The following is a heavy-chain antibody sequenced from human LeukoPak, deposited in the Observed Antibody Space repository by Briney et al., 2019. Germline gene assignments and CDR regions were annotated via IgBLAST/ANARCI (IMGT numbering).Heavy chain of an antibody. CDR2: IYTSGST. J-gene: IGHJ6*03. CDR3: ARVGRYYYMDV. V-gene: IGHV4-61*02. Sequence: SETLSLTCTVSGGSISSGSYHWSWIRQPAGKGLEWIGRIYTSGSTNYNPSLKSRVTISVDTSKNQFSLKLSSVTAADTAVYYCARVGRYYYMDVWGKGTTVTVSS. CDR1: GGSISSGSYH.